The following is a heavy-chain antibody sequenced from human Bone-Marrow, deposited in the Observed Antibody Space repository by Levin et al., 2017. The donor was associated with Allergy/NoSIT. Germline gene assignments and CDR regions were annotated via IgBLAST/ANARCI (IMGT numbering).Heavy chain of an antibody. J-gene: IGHJ4*01. V-gene: IGHV3-30*03. D-gene: IGHD3/OR15-3a*01. CDR3: ATMVFSSTVHY. CDR2: ISYDGSKT. Sequence: GESLKISCAASGFAFNNYGIHWVRQAPGKGLEWVAVISYDGSKTFYADSVKGRFTISRDNSKNTVYLQMSSLRAEDTAMYYCATMVFSSTVHYWGQGTLVTVSS. CDR1: GFAFNNYG.